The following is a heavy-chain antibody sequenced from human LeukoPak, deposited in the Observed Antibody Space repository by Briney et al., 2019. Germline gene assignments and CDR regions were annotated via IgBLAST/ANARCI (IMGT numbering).Heavy chain of an antibody. CDR1: GFTFSSYG. CDR3: AKDSIAAAGGFDY. D-gene: IGHD6-13*01. CDR2: ISYDGSNK. J-gene: IGHJ4*02. V-gene: IGHV3-30*18. Sequence: GGSLRLSCAASGFTFSSYGMHWVRQAPGKGLEWVAVISYDGSNKYYADSVKGRFTISRDNSKNTLYLRMNSLRAEDTAVYYCAKDSIAAAGGFDYWGQGTLVTVSS.